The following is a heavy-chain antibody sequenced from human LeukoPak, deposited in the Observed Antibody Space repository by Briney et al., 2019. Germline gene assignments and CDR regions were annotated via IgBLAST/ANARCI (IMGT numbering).Heavy chain of an antibody. CDR1: GDSISTSSYF. J-gene: IGHJ6*02. V-gene: IGHV4-39*01. D-gene: IGHD2-21*02. CDR2: IFYNGNT. CDR3: ARHEWTLLGLPGTRRDCSTMDV. Sequence: NPSETLLLTCSASGDSISTSSYFWGWIRQPPGKGLEWIGSIFYNGNTYDNPSLKSRVTISVDSSKNQFSLKMNFVTAADTAVYYCARHEWTLLGLPGTRRDCSTMDVWGQGTPVIVSS.